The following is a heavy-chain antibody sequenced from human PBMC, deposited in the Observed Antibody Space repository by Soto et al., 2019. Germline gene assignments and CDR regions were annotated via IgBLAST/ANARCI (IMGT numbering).Heavy chain of an antibody. J-gene: IGHJ4*02. V-gene: IGHV3-33*01. CDR1: GFTFSSYG. CDR3: ARDTDTNYDSSGGFDY. CDR2: IWYDGSNK. D-gene: IGHD3-22*01. Sequence: VQLVESGGGVVQPGRSLRLSCAASGFTFSSYGMHWVRQAPGKGLEWVAVIWYDGSNKYYADSVKGRFTISRDNSKNTLYLQMNSLRAEDTAVYYCARDTDTNYDSSGGFDYWGQGTLVTVSS.